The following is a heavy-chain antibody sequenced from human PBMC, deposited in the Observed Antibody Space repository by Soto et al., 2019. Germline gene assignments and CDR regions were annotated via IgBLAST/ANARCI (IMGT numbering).Heavy chain of an antibody. Sequence: SETLSLTCTVSGGSIRSGGYHWSWIRQHPGKGLEWIGYIYYSGSTYYNPSLKSRVTISVDTSNNQFSLKLSSVTAADTAVYYCARESSTSNYYYYAMDVWGQGTTVTV. CDR3: ARESSTSNYYYYAMDV. CDR2: IYYSGST. J-gene: IGHJ6*02. V-gene: IGHV4-31*03. CDR1: GGSIRSGGYH. D-gene: IGHD2-2*01.